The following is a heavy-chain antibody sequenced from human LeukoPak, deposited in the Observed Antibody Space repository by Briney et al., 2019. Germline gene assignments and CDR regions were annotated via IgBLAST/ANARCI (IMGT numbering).Heavy chain of an antibody. CDR1: GFTVSSDY. CDR2: ISSSSSTI. Sequence: GGSLRLSCAASGFTVSSDYMSWVRQAPGKGLEWVSYISSSSSTIYYADSVKGRFTISRDNAKNSLYLQMNSLRAEDTAVYYCARFKGVDCSSTSCQVGYFQHWGQGTLVTVSS. D-gene: IGHD2-2*01. V-gene: IGHV3-48*01. CDR3: ARFKGVDCSSTSCQVGYFQH. J-gene: IGHJ1*01.